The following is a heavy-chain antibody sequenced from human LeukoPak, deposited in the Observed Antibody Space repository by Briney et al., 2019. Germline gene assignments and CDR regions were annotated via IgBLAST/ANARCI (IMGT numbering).Heavy chain of an antibody. V-gene: IGHV4-39*01. CDR1: GGSISSSSYY. CDR2: IYYSGST. Sequence: SETLSLTCPVSGGSISSSSYYWGWIRQPPGKGLEWIGSIYYSGSTYYNPSLKSRVTISVDTSKNQFSLKLSSVTAADTAVYYCALFPFPYDLSMIYWGQGTLVTVSS. D-gene: IGHD3-3*01. CDR3: ALFPFPYDLSMIY. J-gene: IGHJ4*02.